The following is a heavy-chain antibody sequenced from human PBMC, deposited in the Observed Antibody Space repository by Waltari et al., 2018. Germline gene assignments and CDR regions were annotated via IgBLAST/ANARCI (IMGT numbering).Heavy chain of an antibody. CDR2: IYYSGRT. CDR3: ARHFMGTDY. V-gene: IGHV4-59*08. D-gene: IGHD7-27*01. Sequence: QVQLQASGPGLVKPSETLFLTCTVPGVSISSYYWNCIRQPPGKGMEWIGYIYYSGRTNYNPSLKSRVTISVDTSKNQFSLKLSSVTAADTTVYYCARHFMGTDYWGQGTLVTVSS. J-gene: IGHJ4*02. CDR1: GVSISSYY.